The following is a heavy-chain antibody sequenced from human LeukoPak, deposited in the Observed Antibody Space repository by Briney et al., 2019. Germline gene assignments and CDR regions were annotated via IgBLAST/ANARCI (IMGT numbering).Heavy chain of an antibody. D-gene: IGHD3-10*01. V-gene: IGHV3-30*02. Sequence: GGSLRLSCAASGFTFSSYGMHWVRQAPGKGLEWVAFIRYDGSNKYYADSVKGRFTISRDNSKNTLYLQMNSLRAEDTAVYYGGATMVRGADLDYRRQATLVTVPS. CDR2: IRYDGSNK. CDR1: GFTFSSYG. CDR3: GATMVRGADLDY. J-gene: IGHJ4*02.